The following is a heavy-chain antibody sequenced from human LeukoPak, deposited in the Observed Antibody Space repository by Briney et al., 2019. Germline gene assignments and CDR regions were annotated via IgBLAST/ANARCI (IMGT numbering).Heavy chain of an antibody. CDR1: GGSISSSSYY. D-gene: IGHD1-1*01. Sequence: SETLSLTCTVSGGSISSSSYYWGWIRQPPGKGLEWIGSIYYSGSTYYNPSLKNRITISVDTSTNQFSLKLTSVTASDTAMYYCARDVHIYGNAFGVWGQGTMVTVSS. CDR3: ARDVHIYGNAFGV. V-gene: IGHV4-39*07. CDR2: IYYSGST. J-gene: IGHJ3*01.